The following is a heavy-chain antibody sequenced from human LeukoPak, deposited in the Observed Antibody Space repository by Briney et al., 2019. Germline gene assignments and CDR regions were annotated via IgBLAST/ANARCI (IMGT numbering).Heavy chain of an antibody. J-gene: IGHJ4*02. CDR3: ARWQRGIQLWSHYSLDY. D-gene: IGHD5-18*01. CDR2: IKSDGSST. Sequence: GGSLRLSCAASGFTFSSYWMHWVRQAPGKGLVWVSRIKSDGSSTSYADSVEGRFTISRDNPKNTLYLQMNSLRVEDTAVYYCARWQRGIQLWSHYSLDYWGQGTLVTVSS. CDR1: GFTFSSYW. V-gene: IGHV3-74*01.